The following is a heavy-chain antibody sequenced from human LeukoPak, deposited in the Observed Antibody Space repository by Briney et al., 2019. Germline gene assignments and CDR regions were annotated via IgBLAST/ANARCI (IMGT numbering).Heavy chain of an antibody. V-gene: IGHV4-59*01. CDR1: GGSISSYY. D-gene: IGHD6-13*01. J-gene: IGHJ6*03. CDR3: ARAVAAAGNAYYYYYMDV. CDR2: IHYSGST. Sequence: SETLSLTCTVSGGSISSYYWSWIRQPPGKGLEWIGYIHYSGSTNYNPSLKSRVTISVDTSKNQFSLKLSSVTAADTAVYYCARAVAAAGNAYYYYYMDVWGKGTTVTISS.